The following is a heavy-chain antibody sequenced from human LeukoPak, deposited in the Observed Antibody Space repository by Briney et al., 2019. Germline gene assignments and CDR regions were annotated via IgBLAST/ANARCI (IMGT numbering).Heavy chain of an antibody. CDR1: GFTFSSYG. CDR3: AKDSGYDTYYFDY. Sequence: GRSLRLSCAASGFTFSSYGMHWVRQAPGKGLEWVAVIPYDGSNKYYADSVKGRFTISRDNSKNTLYLQMNSLRAEDTAVYYCAKDSGYDTYYFDYWGQGTLVTVSS. D-gene: IGHD5-12*01. V-gene: IGHV3-30*18. CDR2: IPYDGSNK. J-gene: IGHJ4*02.